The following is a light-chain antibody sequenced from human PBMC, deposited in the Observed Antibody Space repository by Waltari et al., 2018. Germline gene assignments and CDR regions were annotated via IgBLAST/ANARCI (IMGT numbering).Light chain of an antibody. CDR2: EVS. V-gene: IGLV2-8*01. Sequence: QSALTQPPSASGSPGQSVTISCTGTSSDVGGSNFASWYQHHPGNAPKVMIYEVSKRPSGVPDRFSGSKSGNTASLTVSGVQGEDEADYYCSSYGGNDNLVFGGGTKLTVL. CDR3: SSYGGNDNLV. CDR1: SSDVGGSNF. J-gene: IGLJ3*02.